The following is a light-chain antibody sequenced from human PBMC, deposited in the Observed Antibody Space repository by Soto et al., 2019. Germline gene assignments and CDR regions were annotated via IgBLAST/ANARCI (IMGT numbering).Light chain of an antibody. CDR2: GAS. CDR1: QSVRSNY. V-gene: IGKV3-20*01. J-gene: IGKJ2*01. CDR3: QPYGGSPYT. Sequence: EIVLTQSPGTLSLSPGERATLSCRASQSVRSNYLAWYQQKPGQAPRLLIYGASSRATGIPDRFSGTGSGTDFTLTISRLEPEDFAVSYCQPYGGSPYTFGQGTKLEI.